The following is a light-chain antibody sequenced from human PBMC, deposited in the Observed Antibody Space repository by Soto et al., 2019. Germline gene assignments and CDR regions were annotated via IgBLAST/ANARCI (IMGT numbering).Light chain of an antibody. J-gene: IGKJ1*01. CDR1: QSIGYY. CDR3: QQRGNWPPTWT. CDR2: DAP. Sequence: EIVLTQSPATLSLSPGDRATLSCRASQSIGYYLAWYQEKPGQAPRLLIYDAPIRATGIPARFSGSWSGTDFTLTINGLEPEDSAVYYCQQRGNWPPTWTFGQGTKVDIK. V-gene: IGKV3-11*01.